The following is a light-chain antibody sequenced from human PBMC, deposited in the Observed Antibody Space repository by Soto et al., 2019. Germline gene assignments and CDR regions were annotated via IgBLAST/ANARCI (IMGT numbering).Light chain of an antibody. Sequence: DIQMTQSPSSLSASVGDRVTITCRASESIARHLNWYQQKPGKAPKLLIYAASSLQNGVPSRFXRGGSGTDFTLTISNLQPEDFATYYCQPTYSTLSITFGQGTRLEIK. V-gene: IGKV1-39*01. CDR3: QPTYSTLSIT. CDR2: AAS. CDR1: ESIARH. J-gene: IGKJ5*01.